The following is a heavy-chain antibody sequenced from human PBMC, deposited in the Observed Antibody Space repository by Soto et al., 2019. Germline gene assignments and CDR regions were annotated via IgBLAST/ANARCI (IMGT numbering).Heavy chain of an antibody. Sequence: SETLSLTCTVSGGSISSYYWSWIRQPPGKGLEWIGYIYYSGSTNYNPSLKSRVTISVDTSKNQFSLKLSSVTAADTAVYYCARFATGRTTPDFDYWGQGTLVTVSS. D-gene: IGHD1-7*01. CDR3: ARFATGRTTPDFDY. V-gene: IGHV4-59*01. J-gene: IGHJ4*02. CDR1: GGSISSYY. CDR2: IYYSGST.